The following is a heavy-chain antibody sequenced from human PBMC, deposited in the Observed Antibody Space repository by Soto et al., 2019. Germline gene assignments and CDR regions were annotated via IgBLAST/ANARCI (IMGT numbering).Heavy chain of an antibody. V-gene: IGHV3-7*01. Sequence: EVQLVESGGGLVQPGGSLRLSCAASRFTFSSYWMTWVRQAPGKGLEWVANIKQDGSEEYYVDSVKGRFTISRDNAKNSLYLQMNSLRAEDTAVYYCARDVLGIWDYWGQGALVTVSS. CDR2: IKQDGSEE. J-gene: IGHJ4*02. D-gene: IGHD7-27*01. CDR3: ARDVLGIWDY. CDR1: RFTFSSYW.